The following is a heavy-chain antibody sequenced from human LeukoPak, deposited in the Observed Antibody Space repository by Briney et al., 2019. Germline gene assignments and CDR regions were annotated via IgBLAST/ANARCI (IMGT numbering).Heavy chain of an antibody. J-gene: IGHJ5*02. V-gene: IGHV3-33*01. CDR3: VRNYYDSSGSNWFDP. Sequence: PGGSLRLSCAASGFTFSRSGMHWVRQAPGKGLEWVAVIWYDGSNEDYADSVKGRFTISRDNSKNTLYLLMNSLRAEDTAVYYCVRNYYDSSGSNWFDPWGQGTLVTVSS. CDR1: GFTFSRSG. D-gene: IGHD3-22*01. CDR2: IWYDGSNE.